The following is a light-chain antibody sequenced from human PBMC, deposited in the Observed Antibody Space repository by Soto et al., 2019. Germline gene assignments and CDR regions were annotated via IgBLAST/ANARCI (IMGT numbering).Light chain of an antibody. CDR1: STDVGAYNY. Sequence: QSALTQPPSASGSPGQSVTISCTGTSTDVGAYNYVSWYQQHPGKAPKLMIYEVTKRPSGVPDRFSGSKSGNTASLTVSGLQAEDEADYYCHSYDSSLSGYVFGTGTKVTVL. CDR2: EVT. CDR3: HSYDSSLSGYV. V-gene: IGLV2-8*01. J-gene: IGLJ1*01.